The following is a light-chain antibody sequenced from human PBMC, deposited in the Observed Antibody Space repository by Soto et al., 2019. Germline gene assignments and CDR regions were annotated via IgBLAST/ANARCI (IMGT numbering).Light chain of an antibody. CDR2: EGS. CDR3: CSYASSSTFSVV. J-gene: IGLJ2*01. V-gene: IGLV2-23*03. Sequence: QSALTQPASVSGSPGQSITISCTGTSSDVGSYNLVSWYQQHPGKAPKLMIYEGSKRPSGASNRFSGSKSGNTASLTISGLQAEDEADYYCCSYASSSTFSVVFGGGTKVTLL. CDR1: SSDVGSYNL.